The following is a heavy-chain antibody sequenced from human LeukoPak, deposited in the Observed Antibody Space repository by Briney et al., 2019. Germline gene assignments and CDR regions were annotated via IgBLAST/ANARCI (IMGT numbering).Heavy chain of an antibody. CDR1: GFVFSAYE. CDR3: VRELVPQSINSGYDSFHI. Sequence: GGSLRLSCAASGFVFSAYEMDWVRQAPGKGLEWVSYISSSDGTTYYADSVKGSFTISRDNAKNSLSLQMNSLSAEDTAVYYCVRELVPQSINSGYDSFHIWGQGTMVTVSS. D-gene: IGHD5-12*01. CDR2: ISSSDGTT. J-gene: IGHJ3*02. V-gene: IGHV3-48*03.